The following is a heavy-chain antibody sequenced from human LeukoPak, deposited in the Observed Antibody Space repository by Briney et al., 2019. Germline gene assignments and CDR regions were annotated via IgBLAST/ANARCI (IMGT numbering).Heavy chain of an antibody. CDR1: GGSFSGYY. Sequence: SETLSLTCAVYGGSFSGYYWSWIRQPPGKGLEWIGKINHSGSTNYNPSLKSRVTISVDTSKNQFSLKLSSVTAADTAVYYCARGGYGGNYLYFQHWGQGTLVTVSS. V-gene: IGHV4-34*01. J-gene: IGHJ1*01. CDR3: ARGGYGGNYLYFQH. CDR2: INHSGST. D-gene: IGHD4-23*01.